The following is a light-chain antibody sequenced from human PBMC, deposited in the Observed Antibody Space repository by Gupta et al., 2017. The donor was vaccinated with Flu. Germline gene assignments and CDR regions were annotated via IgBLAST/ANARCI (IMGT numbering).Light chain of an antibody. V-gene: IGKV1-39*01. CDR3: QQTDSPPLS. Sequence: MQMTQSPSSLSASVGDRVTISCRASQHSRTYLIWYQQKPGKAPKLLIYGASSRPGGVPSRFSGVGSGTDFNLSITRLQPEEFAIYYCQQTDSPPLSFGGGTKVEIK. CDR2: GAS. CDR1: QHSRTY. J-gene: IGKJ4*01.